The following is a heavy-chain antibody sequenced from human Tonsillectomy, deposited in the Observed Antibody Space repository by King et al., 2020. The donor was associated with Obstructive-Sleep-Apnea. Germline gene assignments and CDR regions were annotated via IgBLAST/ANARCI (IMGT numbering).Heavy chain of an antibody. Sequence: QLVQSGAEVKKPGASVKVSCKASGDTFTSYDINWVRQATGQGLEWMGWMNPNSGNTGYAHKFQGRVTMTRNTSISTAYMELSSLRSEDTAVYYCARGPPVRRVVPGYYGMDVWGQGTTVTVSS. J-gene: IGHJ6*02. CDR1: GDTFTSYD. CDR2: MNPNSGNT. CDR3: ARGPPVRRVVPGYYGMDV. V-gene: IGHV1-8*01. D-gene: IGHD2-2*01.